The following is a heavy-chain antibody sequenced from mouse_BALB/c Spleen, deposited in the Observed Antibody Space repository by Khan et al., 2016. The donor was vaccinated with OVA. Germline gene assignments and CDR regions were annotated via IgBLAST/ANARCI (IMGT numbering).Heavy chain of an antibody. D-gene: IGHD1-3*01. CDR2: IWAGGST. CDR3: ARLVDI. V-gene: IGHV2-9*02. Sequence: QVQLKESGPGLVAPSQSLSITCTVSGFSLTSYGVHWVRQPPGKGLEWLGGIWAGGSTNYYSAIISRLSIIKDNSKSQVFLKTNSLHTDDTAMYYCARLVDIWGQGTTLTVSS. J-gene: IGHJ2*01. CDR1: GFSLTSYG.